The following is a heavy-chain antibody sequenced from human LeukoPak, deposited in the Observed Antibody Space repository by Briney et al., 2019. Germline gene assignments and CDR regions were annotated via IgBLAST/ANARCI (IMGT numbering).Heavy chain of an antibody. Sequence: TTSETLSLTCTVSDDSISDYYRGWIRQPPGKGLEWIGYIHNSGTSTYNLSLKSRVTISADTSKNQFSLKLNSMTTADTAVYYCTRGAGWLIDYWGQGILVTASS. CDR1: DDSISDYY. V-gene: IGHV4-59*01. D-gene: IGHD3-16*01. CDR2: IHNSGTS. J-gene: IGHJ4*02. CDR3: TRGAGWLIDY.